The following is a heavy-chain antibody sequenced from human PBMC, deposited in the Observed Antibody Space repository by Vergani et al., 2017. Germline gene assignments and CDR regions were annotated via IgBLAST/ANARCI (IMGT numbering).Heavy chain of an antibody. J-gene: IGHJ4*02. D-gene: IGHD5-24*01. CDR1: GFAFSRYA. CDR3: AKSGWLQHFGAHYFDS. Sequence: EVQLLESGGRLVQPGGSLRLSCVASGFAFSRYAMSWVRQAPGKGLEWVSGLTASGYGISYADSVRGRFTISRDNSKNTLFLQMDSLRAEDTAVYYCAKSGWLQHFGAHYFDSWGQGILVTVSS. CDR2: LTASGYGI. V-gene: IGHV3-23*01.